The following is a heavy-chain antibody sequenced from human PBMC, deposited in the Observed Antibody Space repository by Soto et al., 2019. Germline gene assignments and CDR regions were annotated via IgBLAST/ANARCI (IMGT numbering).Heavy chain of an antibody. CDR1: GYTFTSYG. V-gene: IGHV1-18*01. D-gene: IGHD3-16*02. CDR2: ISAYNGNT. CDR3: ARDGGMITFGGVIAHEFDY. Sequence: ASVNVSCKASGYTFTSYGISWVRQAPGQGLEWMGWISAYNGNTNYAQKLQGRVTMTTDTSTSTAYMELRSLRSDDTAVYYCARDGGMITFGGVIAHEFDYWGQGTLVTVSS. J-gene: IGHJ4*02.